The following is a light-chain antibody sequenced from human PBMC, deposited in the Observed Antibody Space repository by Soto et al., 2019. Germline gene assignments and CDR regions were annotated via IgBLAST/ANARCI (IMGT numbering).Light chain of an antibody. Sequence: DIVMTQAPDSLAVSLGERATINCKSSQSVLYSSNNKNYLAWYQQKSGQSPKLLIYWASTRESGVPDRFSGSGSGKDFTLTISSLQAEDAAVYYCQQSYDTPRTFGQGTKVEIK. V-gene: IGKV4-1*01. CDR3: QQSYDTPRT. CDR2: WAS. J-gene: IGKJ1*01. CDR1: QSVLYSSNNKNY.